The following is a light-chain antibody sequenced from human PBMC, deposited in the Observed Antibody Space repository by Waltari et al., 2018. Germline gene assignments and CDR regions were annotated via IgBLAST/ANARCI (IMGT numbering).Light chain of an antibody. CDR2: VGTGGIVG. CDR1: SGYSNYK. CDR3: GADHGSGSNFVVV. V-gene: IGLV9-49*01. J-gene: IGLJ2*01. Sequence: QPVLTQPPSASASLGASVTLTCTLSSGYSNYKVDWYQQRPGKGPRFVMRVGTGGIVGSKGECIPVRFSVLGSGLNRYLSIKNIQEEDESDYHCGADHGSGSNFVVVFGGGTKLTVL.